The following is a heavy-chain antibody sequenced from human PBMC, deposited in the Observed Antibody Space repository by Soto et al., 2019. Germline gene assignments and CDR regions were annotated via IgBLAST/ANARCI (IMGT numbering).Heavy chain of an antibody. D-gene: IGHD6-13*01. CDR2: IIAMSGTV. Sequence: QVQLVQSGSEVKRPESSVRVSCKAVGGTFSDYVISWVRQAPGQGLEWMGGIIAMSGTVNNAQKFQDRVTITADESTSTAYMVLSSLRSEDTAIYYCAREAGYNWFDPWGQGTLVTVSS. V-gene: IGHV1-69*01. CDR1: GGTFSDYV. J-gene: IGHJ5*02. CDR3: AREAGYNWFDP.